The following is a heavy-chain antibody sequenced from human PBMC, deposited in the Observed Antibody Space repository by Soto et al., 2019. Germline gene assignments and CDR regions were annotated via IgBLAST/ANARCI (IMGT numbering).Heavy chain of an antibody. V-gene: IGHV3-21*01. D-gene: IGHD2-15*01. CDR3: ARTYCSGGSCYGYYYYYYYGMDV. CDR1: GFTFRSYS. Sequence: EVQLVESGGGLVKRGGSLRLSCAASGFTFRSYSMNWVRQAPGKGLEWVAAIISSRSYIYYEDSVKGRFTISRDNAKKSLYLQMNSLRVEDTAVYYCARTYCSGGSCYGYYYYYYYGMDVWGQGTTVTVSS. CDR2: IISSRSYI. J-gene: IGHJ6*02.